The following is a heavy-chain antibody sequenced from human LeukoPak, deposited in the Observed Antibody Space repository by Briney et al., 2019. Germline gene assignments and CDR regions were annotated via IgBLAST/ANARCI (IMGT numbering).Heavy chain of an antibody. J-gene: IGHJ1*01. CDR3: ARLPDDYGDYKYFQH. D-gene: IGHD4-17*01. CDR1: GFTFSSYW. V-gene: IGHV3-7*01. Sequence: PGGSLRLPCAASGFTFSSYWMSWVRQAPGKGLEWVANIKQDGSEKYYVDSVKGRFTISRDNVKNSLYLQMNSLRAEDTAVYYCARLPDDYGDYKYFQHWGQGTLVTVSS. CDR2: IKQDGSEK.